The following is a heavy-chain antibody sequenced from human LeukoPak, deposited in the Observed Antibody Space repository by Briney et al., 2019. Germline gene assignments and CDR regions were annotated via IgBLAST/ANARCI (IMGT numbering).Heavy chain of an antibody. CDR1: GYTFTSYG. J-gene: IGHJ6*03. V-gene: IGHV1-18*01. Sequence: ASVKVSCKASGYTFTSYGISWVRQAPGQGLEWMGWISAYNGNTNYAQKLQGRVTMTTDTSTSTAYMELRSLRSDDTAVYYCARENYNILTGDYFYYMDVWGKGTTVTISS. D-gene: IGHD3-9*01. CDR2: ISAYNGNT. CDR3: ARENYNILTGDYFYYMDV.